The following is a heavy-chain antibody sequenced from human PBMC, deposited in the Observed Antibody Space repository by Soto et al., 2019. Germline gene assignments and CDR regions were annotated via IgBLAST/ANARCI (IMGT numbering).Heavy chain of an antibody. J-gene: IGHJ6*02. D-gene: IGHD5-12*01. V-gene: IGHV3-23*01. CDR3: AKGGGILEWLRLWGMDV. CDR1: GFTFSSYA. Sequence: GGSLRLSCAASGFTFSSYAMSWVRQAPGKGLEWVSAISGSGGSTYYADSVKGRFTISRDNSKNTLYLQMNSLRAEDTAVYYCAKGGGILEWLRLWGMDVWGQGTTVTVSS. CDR2: ISGSGGST.